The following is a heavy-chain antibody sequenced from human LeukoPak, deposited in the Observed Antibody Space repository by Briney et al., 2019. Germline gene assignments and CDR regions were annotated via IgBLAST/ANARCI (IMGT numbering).Heavy chain of an antibody. V-gene: IGHV3-30*18. D-gene: IGHD2-15*01. CDR1: GFTFSSYG. J-gene: IGHJ6*02. CDR3: AKAIVQGYCSGGSCYSSRYYYYGMDV. Sequence: GGSLRLSCAASGFTFSSYGMHWVRQAPGKGLEWVAVISYDGSNKYYADSVKGRFTISRDNSKNTLYLQMNSLRAEDTAVYYCAKAIVQGYCSGGSCYSSRYYYYGMDVWGQGTTVTVSS. CDR2: ISYDGSNK.